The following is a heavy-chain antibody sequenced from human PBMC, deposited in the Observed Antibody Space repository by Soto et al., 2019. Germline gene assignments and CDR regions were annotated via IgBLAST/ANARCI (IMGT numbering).Heavy chain of an antibody. J-gene: IGHJ6*02. CDR1: GGSISSGDYY. CDR2: IYYSGST. V-gene: IGHV4-30-4*01. Sequence: PSETLSLTCTVSGGSISSGDYYWSWIRQPPGKGLEWIGYIYYSGSTYYNPSLKSRVTISVDTSKNQFSLKLSSVTAADTAVYYCDRGKQYYGMDVWGQGTTVTVSS. CDR3: DRGKQYYGMDV.